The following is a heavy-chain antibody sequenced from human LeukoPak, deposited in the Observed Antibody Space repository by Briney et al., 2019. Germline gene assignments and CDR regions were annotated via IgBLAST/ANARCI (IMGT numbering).Heavy chain of an antibody. Sequence: ASVKVSCKASGYTFTSYDINWVRQATGQGLEWMGWMNPNSGNTGYAQKLQGRVTMTTDTSTSTAYMELRSLRSDDTAVYYCARGGDIVVVPAAYDYWGQGTLVTVSS. CDR3: ARGGDIVVVPAAYDY. CDR2: MNPNSGNT. J-gene: IGHJ4*02. V-gene: IGHV1-8*01. D-gene: IGHD2-2*01. CDR1: GYTFTSYD.